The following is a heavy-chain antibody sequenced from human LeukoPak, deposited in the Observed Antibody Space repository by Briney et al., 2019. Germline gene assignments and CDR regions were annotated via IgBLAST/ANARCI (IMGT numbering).Heavy chain of an antibody. V-gene: IGHV3-23*01. CDR3: VKGGSYLTDYFDY. J-gene: IGHJ4*02. CDR1: GFTFSSYA. CDR2: ISGSGGST. D-gene: IGHD1-26*01. Sequence: PGGSLRLSCAASGFTFSSYAMSWVRQAPGKGLEWVSAISGSGGSTYYADSVKGRFTISRDNSKNTLYLQMNSLRAEDTAVYYCVKGGSYLTDYFDYWGQGTLVTVSS.